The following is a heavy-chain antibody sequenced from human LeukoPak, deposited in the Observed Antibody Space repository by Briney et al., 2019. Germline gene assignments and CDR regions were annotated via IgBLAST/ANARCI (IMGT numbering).Heavy chain of an antibody. J-gene: IGHJ4*02. D-gene: IGHD2-21*02. Sequence: GGSLRLSCAASGFTFSSYSMNWVRQAPGKGLEWVSYISSSSSTIYYADSVKGRFTISRDNAKNSLYLQMNSLRAEDTAVYYCARDLGLAYCGGDCYSADYWGQGTLVTVSS. CDR3: ARDLGLAYCGGDCYSADY. CDR2: ISSSSSTI. CDR1: GFTFSSYS. V-gene: IGHV3-48*01.